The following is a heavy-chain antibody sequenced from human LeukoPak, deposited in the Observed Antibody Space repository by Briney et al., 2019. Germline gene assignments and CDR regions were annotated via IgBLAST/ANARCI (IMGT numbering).Heavy chain of an antibody. V-gene: IGHV1-69*05. CDR2: IIPIFGTA. Sequence: SVKVSCKASGYTFTSYDINWVRRATGQGLEWMGGIIPIFGTANYAQKFQGRVTITTDESTSTAYMELSSLRSEDTAVYYCAGYSSTSHTRAYYFDYWGQGTLVTVSS. CDR1: GYTFTSYD. CDR3: AGYSSTSHTRAYYFDY. D-gene: IGHD2-2*01. J-gene: IGHJ4*02.